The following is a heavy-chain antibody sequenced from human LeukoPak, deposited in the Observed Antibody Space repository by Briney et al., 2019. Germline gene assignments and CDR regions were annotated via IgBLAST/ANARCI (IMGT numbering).Heavy chain of an antibody. Sequence: ASVKVSCKASGYAFTGYYMHWVRQAPGQGLEWMGRINPNSGGANYAQKFQGRVTMTRDTSISTAYMELSRLRSDDTAVYYCARPHTVLYNWFDPWGQGTLVTVSS. CDR1: GYAFTGYY. J-gene: IGHJ5*02. D-gene: IGHD4-11*01. CDR3: ARPHTVLYNWFDP. CDR2: INPNSGGA. V-gene: IGHV1-2*06.